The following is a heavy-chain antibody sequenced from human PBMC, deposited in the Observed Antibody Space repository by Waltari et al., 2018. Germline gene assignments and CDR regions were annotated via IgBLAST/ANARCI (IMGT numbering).Heavy chain of an antibody. J-gene: IGHJ5*02. CDR1: GGSFSGYY. Sequence: QVQLQQWGAGLLKPSETLSLTCAVYGGSFSGYYWSWIRQPPGKGLEWIGEINHSGSTNYNPSLKSRVTISVDTSKSQFSLKLSSVTAADTAVYYCARGRGDIVVVPAATHNWFDPWGQGTLVTVSS. D-gene: IGHD2-2*01. CDR2: INHSGST. V-gene: IGHV4-34*01. CDR3: ARGRGDIVVVPAATHNWFDP.